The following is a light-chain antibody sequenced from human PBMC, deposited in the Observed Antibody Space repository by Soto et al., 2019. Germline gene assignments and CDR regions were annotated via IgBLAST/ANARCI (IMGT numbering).Light chain of an antibody. CDR1: QSVSGSY. CDR3: QQYATRPWT. CDR2: DAS. J-gene: IGKJ1*01. Sequence: EIVLTQSPGTLSLSPGERATLSCRARQSVSGSYLAWYQQKPGHSPRVLIYDASSRPTGIPDRFSGSGSGTDFTLTISRLEPEDFAAYYCQQYATRPWTFGQGTKVESK. V-gene: IGKV3-20*01.